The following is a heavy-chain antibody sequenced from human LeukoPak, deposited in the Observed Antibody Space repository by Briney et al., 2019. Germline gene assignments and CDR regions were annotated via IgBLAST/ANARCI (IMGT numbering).Heavy chain of an antibody. D-gene: IGHD1-26*01. V-gene: IGHV3-21*04. CDR2: ISSSSSYI. CDR3: AKGVGLTRQGGLDN. Sequence: PGGSLRLSCAASGFTFSSYSMNWVRQAPGKGLEWVSSISSSSSYIYYADSVKGRFTISRDKSKNTLFLQMNSLRAEDTALYYCAKGVGLTRQGGLDNWGQGTLVTVSS. J-gene: IGHJ4*02. CDR1: GFTFSSYS.